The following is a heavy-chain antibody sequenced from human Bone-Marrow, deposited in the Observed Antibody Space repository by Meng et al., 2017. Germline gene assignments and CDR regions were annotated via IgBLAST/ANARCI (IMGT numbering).Heavy chain of an antibody. V-gene: IGHV3-21*01. J-gene: IGHJ4*02. CDR3: ARDAHYYGSGSPALGDY. Sequence: GESLKISYAASGFTFSSYSMNWVRQAPGKGLEWVSSISSSSSYIYYADSVKGRFTISRDNAKNSLYLQMNSLRAEDTAVYYCARDAHYYGSGSPALGDYWGQGTLVTVSS. CDR1: GFTFSSYS. CDR2: ISSSSSYI. D-gene: IGHD3-10*01.